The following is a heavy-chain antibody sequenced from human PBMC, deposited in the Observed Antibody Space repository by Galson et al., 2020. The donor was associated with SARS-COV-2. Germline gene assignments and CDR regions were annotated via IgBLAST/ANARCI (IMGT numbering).Heavy chain of an antibody. V-gene: IGHV3-15*01. J-gene: IGHJ4*02. Sequence: GSLRLSCAASGFTFSNAWMTWVRQAPGKGLEWVGRISRKTDGGTTDYAAPVKGRFTISRDDSKSTLYLQMNNLKSEDTAMYYCATADDYGDYVQLDYWGQGTLGTVSS. CDR2: ISRKTDGGTT. CDR1: GFTFSNAW. D-gene: IGHD4-17*01. CDR3: ATADDYGDYVQLDY.